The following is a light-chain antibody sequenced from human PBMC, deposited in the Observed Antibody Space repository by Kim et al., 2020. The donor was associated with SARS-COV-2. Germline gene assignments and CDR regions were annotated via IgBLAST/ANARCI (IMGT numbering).Light chain of an antibody. CDR1: ALPNQY. Sequence: PEQTARSTCSGDALPNQYAYWFQQKPGQAPVLVIYEDTERPSGIPERFSGSTSGTTVTLTISGVQAEDEADYYCQSSDSSDTFWVFGGGTQLTVL. J-gene: IGLJ3*02. V-gene: IGLV3-25*03. CDR2: EDT. CDR3: QSSDSSDTFWV.